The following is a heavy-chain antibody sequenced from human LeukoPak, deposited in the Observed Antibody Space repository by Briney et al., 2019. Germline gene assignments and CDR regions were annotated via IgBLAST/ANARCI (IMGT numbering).Heavy chain of an antibody. V-gene: IGHV3-21*01. J-gene: IGHJ4*02. CDR3: ARDPGQWLVLPLFDY. CDR2: IGSSSGHI. CDR1: GFTFSSYS. D-gene: IGHD6-19*01. Sequence: GGSLRLSCAASGFTFSSYSMNWVRQAPGKGLEWVSSIGSSSGHIYYADSVRGRFTISRDNAKNSLYLQMNSLRAEDTAVYYCARDPGQWLVLPLFDYWGQGTLVIVSS.